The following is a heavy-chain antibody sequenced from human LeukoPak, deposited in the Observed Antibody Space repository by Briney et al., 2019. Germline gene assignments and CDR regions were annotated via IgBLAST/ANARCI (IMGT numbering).Heavy chain of an antibody. D-gene: IGHD6-25*01. CDR3: ARDQSSGWGFDY. Sequence: GGSLRLSCAASGFTFSSYSMNWVRQAPGKGLEWVAVISYDGSNKYYADSVKGRFTISRDNSKNTLYLQMNSLRAEDAAMYYCARDQSSGWGFDYWGQGTLVTVSS. V-gene: IGHV3-30*19. CDR2: ISYDGSNK. CDR1: GFTFSSYS. J-gene: IGHJ4*02.